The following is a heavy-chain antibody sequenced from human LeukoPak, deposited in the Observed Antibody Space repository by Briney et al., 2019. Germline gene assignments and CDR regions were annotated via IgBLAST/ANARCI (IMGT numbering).Heavy chain of an antibody. CDR3: AKDSGPYYSNNWFDP. CDR1: GFTFSSYA. Sequence: GGSLRLSCAASGFTFSSYAMSWVRQAPGKGLEWVSAISGSGGSTYYADSVKGRFTISRDNSKNTLYLQMNSLRAEDTAVYYCAKDSGPYYSNNWFDPGGQGTLVTVSS. V-gene: IGHV3-23*01. J-gene: IGHJ5*02. CDR2: ISGSGGST. D-gene: IGHD3-10*01.